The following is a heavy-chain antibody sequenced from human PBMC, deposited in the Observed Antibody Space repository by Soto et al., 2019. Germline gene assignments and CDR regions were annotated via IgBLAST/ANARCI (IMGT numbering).Heavy chain of an antibody. Sequence: GSLRLSCVASGFTFDDYGMSWVRQVPGKGLEWVSGINWNGGTTHYTDSVKGRFTISRDNARNSLYLQMNSLRAEDTALYYCARSQSPMVRGVIGAFDYWGQGSLVTVSS. CDR3: ARSQSPMVRGVIGAFDY. CDR1: GFTFDDYG. D-gene: IGHD3-10*01. J-gene: IGHJ4*02. V-gene: IGHV3-20*04. CDR2: INWNGGTT.